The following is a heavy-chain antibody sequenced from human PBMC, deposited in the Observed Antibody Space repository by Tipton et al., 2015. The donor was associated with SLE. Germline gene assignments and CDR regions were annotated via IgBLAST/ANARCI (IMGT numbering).Heavy chain of an antibody. CDR1: GGSFSGYY. Sequence: TLSLTCAVYGGSFSGYYWSWIRQPPGKGLEWIGKNNHSGSTNYNPSLKSRITISVDTSKNQFSLKLSSVTAADTAVYYCARGGAVYQYYNYMDVWGKGTTVALSS. D-gene: IGHD3-16*01. V-gene: IGHV4-34*01. CDR3: ARGGAVYQYYNYMDV. J-gene: IGHJ6*03. CDR2: NNHSGST.